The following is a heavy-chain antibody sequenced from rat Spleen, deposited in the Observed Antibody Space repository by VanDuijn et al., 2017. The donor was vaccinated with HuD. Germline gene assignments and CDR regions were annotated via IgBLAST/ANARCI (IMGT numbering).Heavy chain of an antibody. V-gene: IGHV5-31*01. D-gene: IGHD1-12*02. CDR3: ATDTFYDGTYYPGGFDY. J-gene: IGHJ2*01. CDR1: GFTFNNYW. Sequence: EVQLVESGGGLVQPGGSLKLSCVASGFTFNNYWMTWIRQAPGRGLEWVATLSYDATAPYYRDSVKGRFTISRDNAKSTLYLQMGSLTSEDTATYYCATDTFYDGTYYPGGFDYWGQGVMVTVSS. CDR2: LSYDATAP.